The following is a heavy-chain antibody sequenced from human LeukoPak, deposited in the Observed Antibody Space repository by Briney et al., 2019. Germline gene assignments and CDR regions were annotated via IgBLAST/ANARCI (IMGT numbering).Heavy chain of an antibody. D-gene: IGHD3-3*01. CDR3: ASITTYPEGPY. V-gene: IGHV1-69*04. CDR1: GGTFSSYA. J-gene: IGHJ4*02. Sequence: SVKVSCKASGGTFSSYAISWVRQAPGQGLEWMGRIIPIFGIANYAQKFQGRATITADKSTSTAYMELSSLRSEDTAVYYCASITTYPEGPYWGQGTLVTASS. CDR2: IIPIFGIA.